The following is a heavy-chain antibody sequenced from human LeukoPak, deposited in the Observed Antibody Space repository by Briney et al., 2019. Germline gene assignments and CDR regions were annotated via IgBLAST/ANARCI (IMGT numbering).Heavy chain of an antibody. V-gene: IGHV3-48*02. J-gene: IGHJ4*02. CDR3: ARDPNALDF. Sequence: GGSLRLSCAASGFTFSSYSMNWVRQAPGKGLELISYIDISGSTIYYADSVKGRFTISRDNAKNSLYLQMNSLRDEDTAVYYCARDPNALDFWGQGTLVTASS. CDR2: IDISGSTI. CDR1: GFTFSSYS.